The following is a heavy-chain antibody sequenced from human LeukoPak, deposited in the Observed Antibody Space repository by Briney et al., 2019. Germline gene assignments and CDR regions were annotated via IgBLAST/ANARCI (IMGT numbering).Heavy chain of an antibody. CDR2: ISCDGSNK. Sequence: GGSLRLSCAASGFTISSYVMHWVRQAPGKGLEWVPVISCDGSNKYYADSVKGRFTISRDNSKNTLYLQMNSRRAEDTAVYYCAKDYGSGGSFDYWGQGTLVTVSS. D-gene: IGHD2-15*01. J-gene: IGHJ4*02. CDR1: GFTISSYV. V-gene: IGHV3-30*18. CDR3: AKDYGSGGSFDY.